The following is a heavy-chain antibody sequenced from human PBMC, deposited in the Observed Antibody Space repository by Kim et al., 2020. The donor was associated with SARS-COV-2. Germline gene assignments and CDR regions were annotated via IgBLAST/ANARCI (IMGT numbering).Heavy chain of an antibody. CDR2: ISYGGSNK. Sequence: GGSLRLSCAASGFTFSSYAMRWVRQAPGKGLEWVAVISYGGSNKFYADSVKGRFTISRDNSKNTLYLQMNSLRAEDTAVYYCARAGAAAVYYGMDVWGQGTTVTVSS. V-gene: IGHV3-30*04. D-gene: IGHD6-13*01. CDR3: ARAGAAAVYYGMDV. J-gene: IGHJ6*02. CDR1: GFTFSSYA.